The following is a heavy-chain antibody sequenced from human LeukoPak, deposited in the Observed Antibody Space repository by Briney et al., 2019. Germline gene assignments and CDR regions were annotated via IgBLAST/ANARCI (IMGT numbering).Heavy chain of an antibody. Sequence: GGSLRLSCAASGFTFSSYAMTWVRQAPGKGLEWVSTIKDNGVSTYYADSVKGRFTISRDTSRNTLYLQMNSLRAEDTAVYYCAKPGMTTLYYFGYWGQGTLVTVSS. CDR3: AKPGMTTLYYFGY. CDR2: IKDNGVST. V-gene: IGHV3-23*01. CDR1: GFTFSSYA. D-gene: IGHD4-11*01. J-gene: IGHJ4*02.